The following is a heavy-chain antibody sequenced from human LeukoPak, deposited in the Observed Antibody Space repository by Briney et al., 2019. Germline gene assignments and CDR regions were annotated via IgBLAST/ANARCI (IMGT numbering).Heavy chain of an antibody. CDR2: IYYSGST. CDR1: GGSISSGGYY. CDR3: ARGSGYSGYDFNTRFDY. D-gene: IGHD5-12*01. V-gene: IGHV4-31*03. J-gene: IGHJ4*02. Sequence: PSETLSLTCTVSGGSISSGGYYWSWIRQHPGKGLEWIGYIYYSGSTYYNPSLKSRVTISVDTSKNQFSLKLSSVTAADTAVYYCARGSGYSGYDFNTRFDYWGRGTLVTVSS.